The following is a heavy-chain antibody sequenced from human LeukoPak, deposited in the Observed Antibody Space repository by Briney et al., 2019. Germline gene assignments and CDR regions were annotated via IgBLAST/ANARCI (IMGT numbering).Heavy chain of an antibody. CDR3: ARHVWPITVTPIRRQGWFDT. CDR2: IYHGGST. D-gene: IGHD4-17*01. V-gene: IGHV4-4*02. J-gene: IGHJ5*02. Sequence: SGTLSLTCGVSGGSISSSNWWSWVRQYPGKGLEWMGEIYHGGSTNYNPSLKSRVTISVDMSKNQFSLKLSSVTAADTAVYYCARHVWPITVTPIRRQGWFDTWGQGTLATVSS. CDR1: GGSISSSNW.